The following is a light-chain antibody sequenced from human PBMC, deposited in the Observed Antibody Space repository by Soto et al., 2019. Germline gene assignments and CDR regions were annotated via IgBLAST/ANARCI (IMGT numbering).Light chain of an antibody. CDR3: LQYNGYYRT. CDR1: QSVSVY. Sequence: EIVLTQSPATPSFSPGERATLSCRASQSVSVYLAWYQQKPGQAPRLLIYDASNRATGIPARFSGSGSGTTFTLTISSLQSDDFATYYCLQYNGYYRTFGQGTKVDIK. V-gene: IGKV3-11*01. CDR2: DAS. J-gene: IGKJ1*01.